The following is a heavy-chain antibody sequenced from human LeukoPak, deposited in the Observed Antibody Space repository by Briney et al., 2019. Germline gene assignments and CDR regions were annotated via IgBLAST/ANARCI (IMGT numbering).Heavy chain of an antibody. CDR2: INPSGGST. CDR3: ARAAVATLRGGYYFDY. J-gene: IGHJ4*02. Sequence: ASVKVSCKASGGTFSSYAISWVRQAPGQGLEWMGIINPSGGSTSYAQKFQGRVTMTRDTSTSTVYMELSSLRSEDTAVYYCARAAVATLRGGYYFDYWGQGTLVTVSS. D-gene: IGHD5-12*01. V-gene: IGHV1-46*01. CDR1: GGTFSSYA.